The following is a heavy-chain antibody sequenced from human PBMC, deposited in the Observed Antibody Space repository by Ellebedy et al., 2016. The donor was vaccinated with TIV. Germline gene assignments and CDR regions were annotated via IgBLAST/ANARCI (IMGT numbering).Heavy chain of an antibody. D-gene: IGHD3-16*01. CDR3: AKGASLWVTDAFDI. V-gene: IGHV3-23*01. CDR2: ISGSGGST. Sequence: GESLKISCAASGFIISSYGMSWVRQAPGKGLEWVSTISGSGGSTYYADSVKGRFTISRDNSKNTLYLQMNSLRAEDTAVYYCAKGASLWVTDAFDIWGQGTMLTVSS. CDR1: GFIISSYG. J-gene: IGHJ3*02.